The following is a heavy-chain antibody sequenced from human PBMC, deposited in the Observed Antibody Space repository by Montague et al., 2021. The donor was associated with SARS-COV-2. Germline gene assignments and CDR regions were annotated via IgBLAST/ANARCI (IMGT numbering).Heavy chain of an antibody. CDR3: TRAVWGVQDY. D-gene: IGHD3-10*01. CDR2: SSFMSKKYN. CDR1: GDSVTVTWVR. Sequence: CAISGDSVTVTWVRCKYPKNTPLNCIQSHSTSSFMSKKYNEYALSVKSRITITPDTSKNQLSLQLTSVTPEDTVVYYCTRAVWGVQDYWGQGSLVTVSS. V-gene: IGHV6-1*01. J-gene: IGHJ4*02.